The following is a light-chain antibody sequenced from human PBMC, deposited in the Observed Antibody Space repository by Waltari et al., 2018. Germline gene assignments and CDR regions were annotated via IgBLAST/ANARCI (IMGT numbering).Light chain of an antibody. V-gene: IGLV4-69*01. Sequence: QLVLTQSPSASASLGASVKLTCTLSSGHSTYTIAWHQQQPEKGPRYLMRVNSDGTHSKGDGIPDRFAGSTSGGERHLTISSLQSDDEADYYCQTWGTGTVVFGGGTKLTVL. J-gene: IGLJ2*01. CDR1: SGHSTYT. CDR2: VNSDGTH. CDR3: QTWGTGTVV.